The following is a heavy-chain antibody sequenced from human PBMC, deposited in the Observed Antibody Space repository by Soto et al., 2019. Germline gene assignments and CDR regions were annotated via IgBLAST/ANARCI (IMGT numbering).Heavy chain of an antibody. CDR3: AKDSRSHPQGCFDP. CDR2: ISGSGDYT. D-gene: IGHD2-15*01. J-gene: IGHJ5*02. Sequence: EVQLLESGGGLVQPGESLRLSCAASGFTFSSYAMTWVRQAPGNGLEWVSSISGSGDYTYFADSVKGRFTISRDNSKDTLYLQMSSLRVEDTAIYYSAKDSRSHPQGCFDPWGQGTLVTVSS. V-gene: IGHV3-23*01. CDR1: GFTFSSYA.